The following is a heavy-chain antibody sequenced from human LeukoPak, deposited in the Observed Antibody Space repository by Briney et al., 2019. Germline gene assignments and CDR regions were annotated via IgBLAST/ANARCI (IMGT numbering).Heavy chain of an antibody. V-gene: IGHV3-15*01. CDR2: IKTKTDGGTT. J-gene: IGHJ6*03. Sequence: GGSLRLSCAASGFSFSNAWMSWVRQAPGKGLEWVGRIKTKTDGGTTDYAAPVKGRFTISRDDSKNTLYLRMNSLKTEDTAVYYCTTDSRFGESLADYYYYYMDVWGKGTTVTVSS. CDR3: TTDSRFGESLADYYYYYMDV. CDR1: GFSFSNAW. D-gene: IGHD3-10*01.